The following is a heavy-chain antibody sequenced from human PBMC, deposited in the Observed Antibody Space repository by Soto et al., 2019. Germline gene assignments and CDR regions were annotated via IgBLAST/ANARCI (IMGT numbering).Heavy chain of an antibody. CDR1: GGTFSSYA. J-gene: IGHJ4*02. CDR2: IIPIFGTA. Sequence: SVKVSCKASGGTFSSYAISWVRQAPGQGLEWMGGIIPIFGTANYAQKFQGRVTITADESTSTAYMELSSLRSEDTAVYYCARGGYSDILTGSDYWGQGTRVTVSS. V-gene: IGHV1-69*13. CDR3: ARGGYSDILTGSDY. D-gene: IGHD3-9*01.